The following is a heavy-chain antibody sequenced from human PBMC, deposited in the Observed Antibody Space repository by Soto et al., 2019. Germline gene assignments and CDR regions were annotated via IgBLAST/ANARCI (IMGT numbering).Heavy chain of an antibody. CDR1: GDTFSSYA. CDR3: AREGPYDSRGYSVY. Sequence: QVQLVQSGAEVKKPGSSVKVSCKASGDTFSSYAISWVRQAPGQGLEWMGGIIPIFGTANYAQKFQGRVTITADESTSTAYMELSSLRSEDTAVYYCAREGPYDSRGYSVYWGQGTLGTVSS. V-gene: IGHV1-69*01. CDR2: IIPIFGTA. J-gene: IGHJ4*02. D-gene: IGHD3-22*01.